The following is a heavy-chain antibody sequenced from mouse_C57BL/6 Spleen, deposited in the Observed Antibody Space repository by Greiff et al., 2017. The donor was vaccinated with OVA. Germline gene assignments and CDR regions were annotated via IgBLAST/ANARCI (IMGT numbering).Heavy chain of an antibody. D-gene: IGHD2-5*01. CDR2: FTMYSDVT. V-gene: IGHV1-49*01. Sequence: LKESGAELVRPGSSVKLSCKDSYFAFMASAMHWVKQRPGHGLEWIGSFTMYSDVTEYSENFKGKATLTSNTSSSKAYMEHSSLTSEDSAVYYCARDYSKGYFDVWVTGTTVTVSS. CDR3: ARDYSKGYFDV. CDR1: YFAFMASA. J-gene: IGHJ1*03.